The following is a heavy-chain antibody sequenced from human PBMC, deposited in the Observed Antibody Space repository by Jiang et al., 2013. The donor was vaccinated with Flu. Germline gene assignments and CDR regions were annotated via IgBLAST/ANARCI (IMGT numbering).Heavy chain of an antibody. D-gene: IGHD3-22*01. V-gene: IGHV4-30-2*05. Sequence: LKSRVTISVDTSKNQFSLKLSSVTAADTAVYYCARGGHYYDSSGYTYWGQGTLVTVSS. CDR3: ARGGHYYDSSGYTY. J-gene: IGHJ4*02.